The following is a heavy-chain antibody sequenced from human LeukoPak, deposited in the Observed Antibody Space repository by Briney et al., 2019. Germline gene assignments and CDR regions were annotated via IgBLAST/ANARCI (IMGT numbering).Heavy chain of an antibody. CDR1: GGSIRGGGYY. CDR3: ARASSEGDFDY. J-gene: IGHJ4*02. D-gene: IGHD6-6*01. Sequence: SQTLSLTCTVSGGSIRGGGYYWSWISQHPGTGLEWIGYIYYSGASYYNPSLKSRVSISVDTSKNQFSLKLPSVTAADTAMYYCARASSEGDFDYWGQGTLVTVSS. CDR2: IYYSGAS. V-gene: IGHV4-31*03.